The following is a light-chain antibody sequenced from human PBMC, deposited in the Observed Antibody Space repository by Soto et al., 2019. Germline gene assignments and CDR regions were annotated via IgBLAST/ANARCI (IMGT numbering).Light chain of an antibody. CDR3: QQRSTWQIT. V-gene: IGKV3-11*01. Sequence: EIVLTQSPATLSLSPGERATLSCRASQSVSSYLAWYQQKPGQAPRLLIHDASDRATGIPARFSGSGSGTDFTLTVSSLEPEDFAVYYCQQRSTWQITFGQGTRLEIK. CDR1: QSVSSY. CDR2: DAS. J-gene: IGKJ5*01.